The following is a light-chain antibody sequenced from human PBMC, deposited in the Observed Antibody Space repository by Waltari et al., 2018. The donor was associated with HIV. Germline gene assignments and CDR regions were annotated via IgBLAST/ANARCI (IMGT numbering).Light chain of an antibody. CDR3: CSYAGNYSYV. J-gene: IGLJ1*01. V-gene: IGLV2-11*01. CDR2: DVS. CDR1: RSDVGYAHY. Sequence: QSALTQPRTVSGSPGQSVTISCTGTRSDVGYAHYVSWYRQNPGKVPKLMIYDVSKRPSGVPDRFSGSRSGNTASLTISGLQAEDEADYFCCSYAGNYSYVFGSGSRVTVL.